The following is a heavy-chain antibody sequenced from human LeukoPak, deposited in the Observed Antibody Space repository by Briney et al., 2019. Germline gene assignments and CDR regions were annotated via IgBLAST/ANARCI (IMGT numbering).Heavy chain of an antibody. V-gene: IGHV4-59*12. CDR2: IYYSGST. CDR3: ARPVYRGSSSREYFQH. CDR1: GGSINSYY. J-gene: IGHJ1*01. Sequence: SSETLSLTCTVSGGSINSYYWSWVRQPPGKGLEWIAYIYYSGSTSYNPSLKSRVTISVDTSKNQFSLKLSSVTAADTAVYYCARPVYRGSSSREYFQHWGQGTLVTVSS. D-gene: IGHD6-6*01.